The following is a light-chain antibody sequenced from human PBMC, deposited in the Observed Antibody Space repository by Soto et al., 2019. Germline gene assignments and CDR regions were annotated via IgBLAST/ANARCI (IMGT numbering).Light chain of an antibody. J-gene: IGKJ4*01. Sequence: ITLAQSQTFLSASIRDRVTITCRASQDFNNYLAWYQPKPGKAPKLLVYVASTLQSGVPSRFIGSLYGTEFTLTISRLQTEDSATYYCQQLNSFPLPFGGGTQVDIK. CDR1: QDFNNY. V-gene: IGKV1-9*01. CDR3: QQLNSFPLP. CDR2: VAS.